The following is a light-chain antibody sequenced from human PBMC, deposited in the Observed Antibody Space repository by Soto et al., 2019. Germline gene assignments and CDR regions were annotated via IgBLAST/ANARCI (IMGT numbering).Light chain of an antibody. V-gene: IGLV2-14*01. CDR2: EVI. CDR3: CSYTTTDTLVV. Sequence: QSVLTQPASVSGSPGQSITISCTGTSSDIGDFNYVSWYQQHPGKAPKLMIFEVINRPSGVSNRFSGSKSGNTASLTISGLQADDEADYYCCSYTTTDTLVVFGSGTKVTVL. J-gene: IGLJ1*01. CDR1: SSDIGDFNY.